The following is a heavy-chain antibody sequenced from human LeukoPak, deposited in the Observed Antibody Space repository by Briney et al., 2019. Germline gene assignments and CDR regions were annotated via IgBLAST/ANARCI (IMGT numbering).Heavy chain of an antibody. V-gene: IGHV4-34*01. D-gene: IGHD3-16*02. CDR1: GGSFSGYY. Sequence: SETLSLTCAVYGGSFSGYYWSWIRQPPGKGLEWIGEINHSGSTNYNPSLKSRVTISVDTSKNQFSLKLSSVTAADTAVYYCARGISPLSDDYVWGSYRHFDYWGQGTLVTVSS. CDR3: ARGISPLSDDYVWGSYRHFDY. CDR2: INHSGST. J-gene: IGHJ4*02.